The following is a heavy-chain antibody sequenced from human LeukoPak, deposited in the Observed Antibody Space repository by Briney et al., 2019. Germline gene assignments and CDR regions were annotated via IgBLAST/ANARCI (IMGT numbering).Heavy chain of an antibody. CDR3: ARECRPTNLDILTGYYLRYYYGMDV. CDR2: ISSSSSYI. Sequence: GGSLRLSCAASGFTFTTYAMTWVRQAPGKGLEWVSSISSSSSYIYYADSVKGRFTISRDNAKNSLYLQMNSLRAEDTAVYYCARECRPTNLDILTGYYLRYYYGMDVWGQGSTVTVSS. J-gene: IGHJ6*02. V-gene: IGHV3-21*01. D-gene: IGHD3-9*01. CDR1: GFTFTTYA.